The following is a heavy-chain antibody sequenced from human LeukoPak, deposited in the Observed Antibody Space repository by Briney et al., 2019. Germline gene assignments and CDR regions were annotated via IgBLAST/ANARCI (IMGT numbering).Heavy chain of an antibody. CDR1: GFTFSGYA. V-gene: IGHV3-23*01. D-gene: IGHD6-13*01. CDR3: AKRLGAAGPYFDY. J-gene: IGHJ4*02. CDR2: ISGSGAGT. Sequence: GGSLRLSCAVSGFTFSGYAMNWVRQAPRKELEWVSGISGSGAGTYYADSVKGRFTISRDNSKKTLYLQMNSLRAEDTAVYYCAKRLGAAGPYFDYWGQGTLVTVSS.